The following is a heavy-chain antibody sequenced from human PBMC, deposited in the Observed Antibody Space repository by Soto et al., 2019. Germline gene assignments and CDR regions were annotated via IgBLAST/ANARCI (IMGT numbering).Heavy chain of an antibody. V-gene: IGHV4-31*03. CDR1: GGSISSGGYY. J-gene: IGHJ4*02. Sequence: SETLSLTCTVSGGSISSGGYYWSWIRQHPGKGLEWIGYIYYSGSTYYNPSLKSRVTISVDTSKNQFSLKLSSVTAADTAVYYCARGTIAVAGRSFDFWGQGTLVTVSS. CDR2: IYYSGST. CDR3: ARGTIAVAGRSFDF. D-gene: IGHD6-19*01.